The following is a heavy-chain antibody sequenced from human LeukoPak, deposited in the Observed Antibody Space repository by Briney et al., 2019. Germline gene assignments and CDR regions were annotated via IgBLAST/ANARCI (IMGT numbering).Heavy chain of an antibody. J-gene: IGHJ5*02. CDR2: IYYSGST. V-gene: IGHV4-39*07. Sequence: PSETLSLTCTVSGGSISSSSYYWGWIRQPPGKGLEWIGSIYYSGSTYYNPSLKSRVTISVDTSKNQFSLKLSSVTAADTAVYYCAREGRFEDYVWGSYPPNWFDPWGQGTLVTVSS. CDR1: GGSISSSSYY. D-gene: IGHD3-16*02. CDR3: AREGRFEDYVWGSYPPNWFDP.